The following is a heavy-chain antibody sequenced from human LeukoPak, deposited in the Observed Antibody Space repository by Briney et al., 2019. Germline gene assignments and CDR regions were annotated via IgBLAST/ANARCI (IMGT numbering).Heavy chain of an antibody. J-gene: IGHJ4*01. Sequence: APVKVSCKASGYTFTSYGMSWVRQAPGQGLEWMGWISTYNGNTNYAQKFQGRVTVTTDTSTSTAYMELRSLRSDDTAVYYCAARSGTYPYYFDYWGQGTLVTVSS. D-gene: IGHD3-10*01. V-gene: IGHV1-18*01. CDR2: ISTYNGNT. CDR1: GYTFTSYG. CDR3: AARSGTYPYYFDY.